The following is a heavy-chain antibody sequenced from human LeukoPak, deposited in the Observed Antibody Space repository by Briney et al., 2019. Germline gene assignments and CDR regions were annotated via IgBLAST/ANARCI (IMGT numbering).Heavy chain of an antibody. D-gene: IGHD3-22*01. Sequence: GGSLRLSXAASGFTFSSYSMNWVRQAPGKGLEWVSYISSSSTIYYSDSVKGRFTISRDNAKNSLYLQMNSLRAEDTAVYYCARGDYYDSSGYYYDYYWGQGTLVTVSS. CDR1: GFTFSSYS. J-gene: IGHJ4*02. CDR2: ISSSSTI. V-gene: IGHV3-48*01. CDR3: ARGDYYDSSGYYYDYY.